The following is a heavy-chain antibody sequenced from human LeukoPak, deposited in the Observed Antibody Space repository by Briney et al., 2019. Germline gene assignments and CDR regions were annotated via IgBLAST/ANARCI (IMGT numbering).Heavy chain of an antibody. V-gene: IGHV3-21*01. Sequence: GGSLRFSCAASGFTFSSYSMNWVRQAPGKGLEWVSSISSSSSYIYYADSVKGRFTISRDNAKNSLYLQMNSLRAEDTAVYYCARDPVAVAGSYYFDYWGQGTLVTVSS. CDR2: ISSSSSYI. CDR1: GFTFSSYS. D-gene: IGHD6-19*01. J-gene: IGHJ4*02. CDR3: ARDPVAVAGSYYFDY.